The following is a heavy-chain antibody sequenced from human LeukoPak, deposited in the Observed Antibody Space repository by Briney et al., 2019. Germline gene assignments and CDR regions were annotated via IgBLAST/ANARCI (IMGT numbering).Heavy chain of an antibody. CDR3: ARQGSSGWYIGAFDI. V-gene: IGHV4-59*08. CDR2: IYYSGST. Sequence: SETLSLTCTVSGGSISNYYWGWIRQPPGKGLEWIGYIYYSGSTNYNPSLKSRVTFSVDTSKNQFSLKLSSVTAADTAVYYCARQGSSGWYIGAFDIWGQGTMVTVSS. CDR1: GGSISNYY. D-gene: IGHD6-19*01. J-gene: IGHJ3*02.